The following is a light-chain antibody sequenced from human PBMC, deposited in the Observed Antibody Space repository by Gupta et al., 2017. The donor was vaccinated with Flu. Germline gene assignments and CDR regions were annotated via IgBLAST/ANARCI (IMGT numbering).Light chain of an antibody. Sequence: EIVLTHSPGTLSLSPGERATLSCRASQSIGSNNYLSWFQQKPGQAPRLVIYGVSNRATGIPDRFSGSVSGTDFSLTISRLEPEDFAVYFCEQSAESPRAFGQGTKVEIK. J-gene: IGKJ1*01. V-gene: IGKV3-20*01. CDR2: GVS. CDR1: QSIGSNNY. CDR3: EQSAESPRA.